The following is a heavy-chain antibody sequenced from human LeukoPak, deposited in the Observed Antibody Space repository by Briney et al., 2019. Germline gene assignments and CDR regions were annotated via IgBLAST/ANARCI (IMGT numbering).Heavy chain of an antibody. Sequence: PGGSLRLSCAASGFTFSNYWMHWVRQAPGKGLEWVSSISSSSTYIYYADSVKGRFTISRDNAKNSLYLQMNSLRAEDTSVYYCARGDNVRAYYYGVDVWGQGTTVTVSS. CDR2: ISSSSTYI. V-gene: IGHV3-21*01. J-gene: IGHJ6*02. D-gene: IGHD1-1*01. CDR1: GFTFSNYW. CDR3: ARGDNVRAYYYGVDV.